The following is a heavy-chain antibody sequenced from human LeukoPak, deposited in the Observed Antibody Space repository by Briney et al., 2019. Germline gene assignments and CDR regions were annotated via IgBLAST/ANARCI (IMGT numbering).Heavy chain of an antibody. J-gene: IGHJ6*02. D-gene: IGHD3-16*01. V-gene: IGHV3-7*03. CDR1: GFTFSSYG. CDR2: INHNGHVN. CDR3: ARGGGLDV. Sequence: GRSLRLSCAASGFTFSSYGMHWARQAPGKGLEWVASINHNGHVNYYVDSVKGRFTISRDNAKNSLYLQMSNLRAEDTAVYFCARGGGLDVWGQGATVTVSS.